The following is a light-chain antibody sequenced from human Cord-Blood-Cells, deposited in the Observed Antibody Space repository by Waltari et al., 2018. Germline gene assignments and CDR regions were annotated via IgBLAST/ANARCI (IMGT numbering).Light chain of an antibody. CDR2: DAS. V-gene: IGKV3-11*01. Sequence: EIVLTQSPATLSLSPGERATLSCRASQSVSSYLAWYQQKPGQAPRLLIYDASNRATGIPARFRCSGSGTDFTLTISSLEPEDFAVYYCQQRSNWPTFGPGTKVDIK. CDR1: QSVSSY. J-gene: IGKJ3*01. CDR3: QQRSNWPT.